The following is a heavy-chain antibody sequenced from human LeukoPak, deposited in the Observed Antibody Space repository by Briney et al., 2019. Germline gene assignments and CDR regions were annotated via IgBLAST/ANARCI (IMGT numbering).Heavy chain of an antibody. J-gene: IGHJ4*02. CDR1: GYTFTGYY. D-gene: IGHD3-22*01. V-gene: IGHV1-2*02. CDR3: ARLDYYDSSGYSPGD. CDR2: INPNSGGT. Sequence: ASVKVSCKASGYTFTGYYMHWVRQAPGQGLEWMGWINPNSGGTNYAQKFQGRVTMTRDTSISTAHMELSRLRSDDTAVYYCARLDYYDSSGYSPGDWGQGTLVTVSS.